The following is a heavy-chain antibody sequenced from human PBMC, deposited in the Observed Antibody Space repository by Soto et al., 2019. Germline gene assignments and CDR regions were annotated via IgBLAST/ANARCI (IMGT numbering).Heavy chain of an antibody. Sequence: QVQLQESGPGLVKPSETLSLTCTVSGGSISSYYWSWIRQPPGKGLEWIGYIYYSGSTNYNPSLKSRVTISVDTSKNQFCLMLSSVTAADTAVYYWARGLAGRYYFDYWGQGTLVTVSS. D-gene: IGHD6-19*01. J-gene: IGHJ4*02. CDR1: GGSISSYY. CDR3: ARGLAGRYYFDY. V-gene: IGHV4-59*01. CDR2: IYYSGST.